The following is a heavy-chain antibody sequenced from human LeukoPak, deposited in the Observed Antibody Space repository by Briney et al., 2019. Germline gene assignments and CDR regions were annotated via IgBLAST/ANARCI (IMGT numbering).Heavy chain of an antibody. D-gene: IGHD1-26*01. V-gene: IGHV4-39*01. Sequence: SETLSLTCTVSGGSISSSSYYWGWIRQPPGKGLEWIGSIYYSGSTYYNPSLKSRVTISVDTSKNQFSLKLSSVTAADTAVYYCARHVSVGATEEWGQGTLATVSS. CDR2: IYYSGST. J-gene: IGHJ4*02. CDR3: ARHVSVGATEE. CDR1: GGSISSSSYY.